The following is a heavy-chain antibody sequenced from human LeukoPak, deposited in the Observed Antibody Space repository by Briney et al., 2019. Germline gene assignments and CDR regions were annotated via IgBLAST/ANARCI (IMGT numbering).Heavy chain of an antibody. Sequence: GASVKVSCKASGGTFSSYTISWVRQAPGQGLEWMGRIIPILGIASYAQKFQGRVTITADKSTSTAYMELSSLRSEDTAVYYCARIALRYEMPGIEYYYYGMDVWGQGTTVTVSS. V-gene: IGHV1-69*02. D-gene: IGHD3-9*01. CDR2: IIPILGIA. J-gene: IGHJ6*02. CDR3: ARIALRYEMPGIEYYYYGMDV. CDR1: GGTFSSYT.